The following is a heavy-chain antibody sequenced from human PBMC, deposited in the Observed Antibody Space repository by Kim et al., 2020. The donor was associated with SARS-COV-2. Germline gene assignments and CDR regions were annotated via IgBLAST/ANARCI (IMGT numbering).Heavy chain of an antibody. Sequence: SETLSLICTVSGGSFSSYRWSWIRQSAGKGLEWIGRIHASGSTNYNPSLKSRLTMSVDASQHQMSLKLSSVTAADTAMYYCARQVAGTDRRFDYWGQGILVTAPS. CDR2: IHASGST. D-gene: IGHD6-19*01. CDR3: ARQVAGTDRRFDY. J-gene: IGHJ4*02. CDR1: GGSFSSYR. V-gene: IGHV4-4*07.